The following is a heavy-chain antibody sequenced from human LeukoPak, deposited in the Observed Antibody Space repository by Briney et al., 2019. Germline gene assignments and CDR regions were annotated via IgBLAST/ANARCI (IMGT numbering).Heavy chain of an antibody. V-gene: IGHV1-18*01. CDR2: ISAYNGNT. CDR3: ARGRDSSGYPDAFDI. Sequence: ASVKVSCKASGYTFTSYGISWVRQAPGQGLEWMGWISAYNGNTNYAQKLQGRVTMTTDTSTSTAYMELRSLRSEDTAVYYCARGRDSSGYPDAFDIWGQGTMVTVSS. J-gene: IGHJ3*02. CDR1: GYTFTSYG. D-gene: IGHD3-22*01.